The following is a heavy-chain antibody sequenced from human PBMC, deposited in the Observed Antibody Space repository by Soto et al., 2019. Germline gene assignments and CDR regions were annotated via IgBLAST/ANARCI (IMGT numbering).Heavy chain of an antibody. CDR1: GFTFSDHY. Sequence: PGGSLRLSCAASGFTFSDHYMDWVSQAPGKGLEWVGRSRDKTKSYTTEYAASVKGRFTISRDDSKNSVFLQMNSLKTEDTALYYCARVGSEPARDFDYWGQGTLVTVSS. V-gene: IGHV3-72*01. J-gene: IGHJ4*02. CDR3: ARVGSEPARDFDY. CDR2: SRDKTKSYTT.